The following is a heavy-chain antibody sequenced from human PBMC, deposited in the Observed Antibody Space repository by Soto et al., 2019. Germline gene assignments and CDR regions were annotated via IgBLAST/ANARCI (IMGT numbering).Heavy chain of an antibody. CDR3: VKDIGAAGSYYFDY. D-gene: IGHD6-13*01. CDR2: ISYDGSNK. J-gene: IGHJ4*02. CDR1: GFTFSSYG. V-gene: IGHV3-30*18. Sequence: SLRLSCAASGFTFSSYGMHWVRQAPGKGLEWVALISYDGSNKYYVDSVKGRFTISRDNSENTLYLQMNSLRAEDTAVYYCVKDIGAAGSYYFDYWGQGTLVTVSS.